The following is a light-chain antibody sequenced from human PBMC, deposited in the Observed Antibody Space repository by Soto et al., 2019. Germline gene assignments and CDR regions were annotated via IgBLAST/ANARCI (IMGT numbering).Light chain of an antibody. CDR3: QQRNYWPLT. Sequence: EIVLTQSPATLSLSPGDGATLSCRASQSVSSYLAWYQQKPGQAPRLLIYDASNRATGIPARFSGSGSGTDFTLTISSLEPEDFAVYYCQQRNYWPLTFGGGTKVDIK. CDR1: QSVSSY. CDR2: DAS. J-gene: IGKJ4*01. V-gene: IGKV3-11*01.